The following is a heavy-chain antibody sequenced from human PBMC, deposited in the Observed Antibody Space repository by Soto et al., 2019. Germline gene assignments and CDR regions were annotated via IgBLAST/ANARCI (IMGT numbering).Heavy chain of an antibody. Sequence: GGSLRLSCAASGFTFRSYWISWVRQAPGKGLEWVANIKQDGSEKYHVDSVKGRFTISRDNARKSLYLQMDGLRVEDTAVYFCGKDGTDDSSGYFSFDYWGQGALVTVSS. V-gene: IGHV3-7*03. CDR1: GFTFRSYW. D-gene: IGHD3-22*01. J-gene: IGHJ4*02. CDR3: GKDGTDDSSGYFSFDY. CDR2: IKQDGSEK.